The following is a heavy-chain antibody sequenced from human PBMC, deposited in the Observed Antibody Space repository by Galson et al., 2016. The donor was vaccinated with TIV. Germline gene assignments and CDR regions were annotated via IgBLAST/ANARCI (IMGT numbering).Heavy chain of an antibody. J-gene: IGHJ4*02. Sequence: SVKVSCKASGYTFNNFGVSWVRQAPGQGLEWMAWISVYNGNTNYAQGLQGRVTLTTDTSTSTAYMELRSLRSDDTAVYYCARDTPSLLAAATMDYWGQGTLVTVSS. V-gene: IGHV1-18*01. CDR2: ISVYNGNT. CDR1: GYTFNNFG. D-gene: IGHD6-25*01. CDR3: ARDTPSLLAAATMDY.